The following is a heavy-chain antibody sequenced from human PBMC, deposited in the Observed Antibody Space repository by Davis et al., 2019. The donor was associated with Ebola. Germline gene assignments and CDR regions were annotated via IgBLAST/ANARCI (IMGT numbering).Heavy chain of an antibody. D-gene: IGHD2-21*01. J-gene: IGHJ6*02. CDR1: GFTFSSYG. CDR2: ISYDGSKK. V-gene: IGHV3-30*18. Sequence: GGSLRLSCAASGFTFSSYGMHWVRQAPGKGLEWVAVISYDGSKKYYADSVKGRFTISRDNSKNTLYLQMNSLRAEDTAVYYCAKGDWMDVWGQGTTVTVSS. CDR3: AKGDWMDV.